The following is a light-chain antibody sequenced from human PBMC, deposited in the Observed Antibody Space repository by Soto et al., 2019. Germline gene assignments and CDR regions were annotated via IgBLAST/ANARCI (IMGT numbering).Light chain of an antibody. CDR2: GTS. Sequence: EIVLTQSPGTLSLSPGERATLSCRTSQSVSSSYLAWYQQKPGQAPRLLIYGTSSRATGIPDTFSGSGSGTDFTLTISRLEPEDFAVYYCQQYGSSPYTFGQVTKLEIK. CDR1: QSVSSSY. V-gene: IGKV3-20*01. CDR3: QQYGSSPYT. J-gene: IGKJ2*01.